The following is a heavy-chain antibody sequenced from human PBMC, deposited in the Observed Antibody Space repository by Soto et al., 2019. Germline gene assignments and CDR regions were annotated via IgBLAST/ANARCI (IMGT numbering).Heavy chain of an antibody. CDR3: ASRSDYXSGWYRTMYYYYYGMDV. CDR1: GFTFSSYE. CDR2: ISSSGSTI. Sequence: PGGSLRLSCAASGFTFSSYEMNWVRQAPGKGLEWVSYISSSGSTIYYADSVKGRFTISRDNAKNSLYLQMNSLRAEDTAVYYCASRSDYXSGWYRTMYYYYYGMDVWGPGTTVTVSS. J-gene: IGHJ6*02. D-gene: IGHD6-19*01. V-gene: IGHV3-48*03.